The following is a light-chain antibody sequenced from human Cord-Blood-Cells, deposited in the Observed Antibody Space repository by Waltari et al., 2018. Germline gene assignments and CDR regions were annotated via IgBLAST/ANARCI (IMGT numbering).Light chain of an antibody. J-gene: IGLJ3*02. CDR2: RNN. V-gene: IGLV1-47*01. CDR1: SSNIGSNY. Sequence: QSVLTRPPSASGTPGQRVTISCSGRSSNIGSNYGYWYQQLPGTAPKLLLYRNNQRPSGVPDPFSGSKAGTSASLAISGLRSEDEADYYCAAWDDSLSGWVFGGGTKLTVL. CDR3: AAWDDSLSGWV.